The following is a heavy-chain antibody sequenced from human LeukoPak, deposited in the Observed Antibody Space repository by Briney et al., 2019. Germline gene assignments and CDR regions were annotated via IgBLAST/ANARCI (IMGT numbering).Heavy chain of an antibody. Sequence: GGSLRLSCAASGFTFSSYSMNWVRQAPGNGLEWVSSISSSSSYIYYADSVKGRFTISRDNAKNSLYLQMNSLRAEDTAVYYCAKVLSSPNWFDPWGQGTLVTVSS. CDR2: ISSSSSYI. D-gene: IGHD6-6*01. CDR1: GFTFSSYS. J-gene: IGHJ5*02. V-gene: IGHV3-21*04. CDR3: AKVLSSPNWFDP.